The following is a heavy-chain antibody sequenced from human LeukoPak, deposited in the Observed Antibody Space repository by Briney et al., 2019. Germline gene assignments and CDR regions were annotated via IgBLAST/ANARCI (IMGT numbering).Heavy chain of an antibody. CDR2: IYYSGST. D-gene: IGHD3-16*01. V-gene: IGHV4-59*08. CDR3: ARLVYKYVWGSDDY. CDR1: GGSISSYY. J-gene: IGHJ4*02. Sequence: SETLSLTCTVSGGSISSYYWSWIRQPPGKGLEWIGYIYYSGSTNYSPSLKSRVTISVDTSKNQFSLKLSSVTAADTAVYYCARLVYKYVWGSDDYGGQETRVSVST.